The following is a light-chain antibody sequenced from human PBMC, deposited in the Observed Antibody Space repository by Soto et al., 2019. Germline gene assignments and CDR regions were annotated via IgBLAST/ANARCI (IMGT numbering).Light chain of an antibody. CDR3: QHYNDHSWT. J-gene: IGKJ1*01. Sequence: IHMTQSPSTLSAPVGDRVTITCRASQSSSIWLAWYQQKPGRAPKLLIYGTSSLESGVPSRFSGSGSGTEFTLTSSSLQPDDFATYYCQHYNDHSWTFGEGTKVQIK. V-gene: IGKV1-5*03. CDR2: GTS. CDR1: QSSSIW.